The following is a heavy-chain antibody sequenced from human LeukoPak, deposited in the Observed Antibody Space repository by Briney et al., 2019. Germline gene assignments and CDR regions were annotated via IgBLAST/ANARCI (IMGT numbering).Heavy chain of an antibody. Sequence: SETLPLTCTVSGGSISSSSYYWGWIRQPPGKGLEWIGSIYYSGSTYYNPSLKSRVTISVDTSKNQFSLKLSSVTAANTAVYYCARGRREYSSSEKYYNYYYIDVWGKGTTVTVSS. CDR2: IYYSGST. J-gene: IGHJ6*03. CDR3: ARGRREYSSSEKYYNYYYIDV. D-gene: IGHD6-13*01. CDR1: GGSISSSSYY. V-gene: IGHV4-39*07.